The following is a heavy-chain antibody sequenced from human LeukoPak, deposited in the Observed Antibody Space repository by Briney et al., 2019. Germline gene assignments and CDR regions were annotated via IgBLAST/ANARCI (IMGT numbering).Heavy chain of an antibody. J-gene: IGHJ4*02. CDR1: GGSISSGDYY. Sequence: PSETLSPTCTVSGGSISSGDYYWSWVRQPPGKGLEWIGYIYYSGSTYYNPSLKSRVTISVDTSKNQFSLKLSSVTAADTAVYYCARGTLRHGYFDYWGRGTLVTVSS. V-gene: IGHV4-30-4*01. CDR2: IYYSGST. CDR3: ARGTLRHGYFDY.